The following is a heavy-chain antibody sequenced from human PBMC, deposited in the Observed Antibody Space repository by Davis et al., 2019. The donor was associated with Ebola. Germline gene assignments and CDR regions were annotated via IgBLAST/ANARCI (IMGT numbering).Heavy chain of an antibody. CDR3: AKGNVTIFGVAPDYYGMDV. J-gene: IGHJ6*04. V-gene: IGHV3-30*02. D-gene: IGHD3-3*01. Sequence: PGGSLRLSCAASGFTFSDYYMSWIRQAPGKGLEWVAFIRYDGSNKYYADSVKGRFTISRDNSKNTLYLQMNSLRAEDTAVYYCAKGNVTIFGVAPDYYGMDVWGKGTTVTVSS. CDR2: IRYDGSNK. CDR1: GFTFSDYY.